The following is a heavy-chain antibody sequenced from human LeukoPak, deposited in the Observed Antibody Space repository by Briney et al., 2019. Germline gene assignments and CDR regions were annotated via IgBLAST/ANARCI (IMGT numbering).Heavy chain of an antibody. Sequence: GGSLRLSCAASGFTFSSYTMNGVRQAPGKGLEWVSSISSSSSYIYYADSVKGRFTISRDNSKNTLYLQMNSLRAEDTAVYYCARDQGGYSYGSFDYWGQGTLVTVSS. CDR1: GFTFSSYT. D-gene: IGHD5-18*01. J-gene: IGHJ4*02. CDR3: ARDQGGYSYGSFDY. V-gene: IGHV3-21*01. CDR2: ISSSSSYI.